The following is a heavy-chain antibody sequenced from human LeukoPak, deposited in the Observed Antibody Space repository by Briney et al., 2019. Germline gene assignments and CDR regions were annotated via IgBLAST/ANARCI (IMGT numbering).Heavy chain of an antibody. CDR1: GGTFSSYA. CDR3: ARDREKGSFDY. J-gene: IGHJ4*02. D-gene: IGHD3-10*01. V-gene: IGHV1-46*01. Sequence: ASVKVSCKASGGTFSSYAISWVRQAPGQGLEWMGIINPSGGSTSYAQKFQGRVTMTRDTSTSTVYMELSSLRSEDTAVYYCARDREKGSFDYWGQGTLVTVSS. CDR2: INPSGGST.